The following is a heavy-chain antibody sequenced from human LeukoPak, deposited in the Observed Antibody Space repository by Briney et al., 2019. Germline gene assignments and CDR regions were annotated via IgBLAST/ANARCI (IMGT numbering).Heavy chain of an antibody. D-gene: IGHD4/OR15-4a*01. CDR2: IRYDGSNK. V-gene: IGHV3-30*02. CDR1: GFTFSSYG. Sequence: GGSLRLSCAASGFTFSSYGMHWVRQAPGKGLEWVAFIRYDGSNKYYADSVKGRFTISRDNSKNTLYLQMNSLRAEDTAVYYCAKAPYAAIIPIYYYYYMDVWGKGTTVTVSS. J-gene: IGHJ6*03. CDR3: AKAPYAAIIPIYYYYYMDV.